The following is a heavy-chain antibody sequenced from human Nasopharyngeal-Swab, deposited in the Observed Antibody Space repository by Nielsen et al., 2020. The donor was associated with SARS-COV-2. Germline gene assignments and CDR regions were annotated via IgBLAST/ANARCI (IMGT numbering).Heavy chain of an antibody. J-gene: IGHJ3*02. CDR2: ISVYNGNT. V-gene: IGHV1-18*01. D-gene: IGHD6-13*01. Sequence: CVRQAPGQGLEWMGWISVYNGNTNYAQNLEGRVAITTDTSTNTVYMELRSLRSDDTAVYYCARDASGAAAGRLGAFDIWGQGTMVTVSS. CDR3: ARDASGAAAGRLGAFDI.